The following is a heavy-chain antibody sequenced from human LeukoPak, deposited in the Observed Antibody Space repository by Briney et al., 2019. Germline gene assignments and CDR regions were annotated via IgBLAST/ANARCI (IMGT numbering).Heavy chain of an antibody. CDR3: AKDRRIAAPYYFDY. D-gene: IGHD6-13*01. Sequence: GGSLRLSCAASGFIFSSYAMRWVRQAAGKGVEWVSAISGSGGSTYYADSVKGRFTISRDNSKNTLYLQMNSLRAEDTAVYYCAKDRRIAAPYYFDYWGQGTLVTVSS. V-gene: IGHV3-23*01. J-gene: IGHJ4*02. CDR1: GFIFSSYA. CDR2: ISGSGGST.